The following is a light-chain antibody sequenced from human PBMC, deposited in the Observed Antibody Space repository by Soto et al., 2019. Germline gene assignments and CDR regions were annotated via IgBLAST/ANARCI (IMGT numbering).Light chain of an antibody. CDR2: EAS. Sequence: DIQMTQSPSSLSASVGDRVTITCKASQDITNDLNWYQQKPGKAPKVLLYEASNLETGVPSRFSGSGSGTDFTFTISSLQPEDIATYCCQQYDNVPLTFGGGTKVEIK. CDR1: QDITND. V-gene: IGKV1-33*01. CDR3: QQYDNVPLT. J-gene: IGKJ4*01.